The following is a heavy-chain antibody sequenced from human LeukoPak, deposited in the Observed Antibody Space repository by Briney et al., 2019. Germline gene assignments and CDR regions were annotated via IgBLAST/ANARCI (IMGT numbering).Heavy chain of an antibody. D-gene: IGHD1-14*01. CDR1: GFTVITND. CDR2: LYSDGNT. Sequence: PGGSLRLSCAASGFTVITNDMTWVRQALGKRLEWVSVLYSDGNTKYADSAQGRFTISRDNSKNTLYLEMNSLSPDDTAVYYCARGVEPLAANTLAYWGQGTLVTVSS. J-gene: IGHJ4*02. CDR3: ARGVEPLAANTLAY. V-gene: IGHV3-53*01.